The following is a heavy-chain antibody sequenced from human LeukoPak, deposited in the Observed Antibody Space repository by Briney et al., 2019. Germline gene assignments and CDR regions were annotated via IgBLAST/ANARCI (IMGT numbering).Heavy chain of an antibody. D-gene: IGHD6-6*01. CDR2: MSASGSHT. V-gene: IGHV3-23*01. Sequence: GGSLRLSCAASGFTFSDFAMSWVRQAPGKGLEWVSGMSASGSHTHSADFVKGRFTISRDNFKNTLYLQMNGLRVEDTAVYYCAKWKYSNSGIDDYWGQGTLVTVSS. CDR1: GFTFSDFA. CDR3: AKWKYSNSGIDDY. J-gene: IGHJ4*02.